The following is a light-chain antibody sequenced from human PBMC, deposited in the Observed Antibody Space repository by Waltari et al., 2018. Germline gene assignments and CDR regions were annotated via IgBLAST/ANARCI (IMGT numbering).Light chain of an antibody. Sequence: QSALTKPASVSGSPGQSITISCTGTSSDIGGYNSVSWYQQLPGIAPKLIIYDVSNRPSGVSNRFSGSKSGNTASLTISGLQGEDEADYYCSSYVSSSTLELFGGGTSLAVL. CDR1: SSDIGGYNS. J-gene: IGLJ2*01. CDR2: DVS. V-gene: IGLV2-14*03. CDR3: SSYVSSSTLEL.